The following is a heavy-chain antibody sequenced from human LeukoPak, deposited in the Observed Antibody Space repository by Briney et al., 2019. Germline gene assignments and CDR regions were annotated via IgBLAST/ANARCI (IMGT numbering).Heavy chain of an antibody. CDR2: IYYSGST. Sequence: SSETLSLTCTVSGGSISSSSYYWGWIRQPPGKGLEWIGSIYYSGSTYYNPSLKSRVTISVDTSKNQFSLKLSSVTAADTAVYYRARAYDSSGYTDPPSNWFDPWGQGTLVTVSS. D-gene: IGHD3-22*01. CDR3: ARAYDSSGYTDPPSNWFDP. V-gene: IGHV4-39*01. CDR1: GGSISSSSYY. J-gene: IGHJ5*02.